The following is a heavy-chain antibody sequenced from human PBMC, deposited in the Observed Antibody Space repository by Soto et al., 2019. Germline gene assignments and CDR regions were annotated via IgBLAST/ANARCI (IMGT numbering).Heavy chain of an antibody. Sequence: QVQLQESGPGLVKPSQTLSLTCTVSGGSISSGGYYWIWIRQHPGKGLEWIGYIYYSGSTYYNPSLKSRVTISVDTSKNQFALKLSPVTAADTAVYYCARSGYSYGLNPLLYLGQGTLVTVSS. CDR1: GGSISSGGYY. D-gene: IGHD5-18*01. CDR3: ARSGYSYGLNPLLY. J-gene: IGHJ4*02. CDR2: IYYSGST. V-gene: IGHV4-31*03.